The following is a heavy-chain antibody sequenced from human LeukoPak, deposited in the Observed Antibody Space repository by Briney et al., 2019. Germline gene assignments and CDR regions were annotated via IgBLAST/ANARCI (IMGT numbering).Heavy chain of an antibody. CDR1: GGSFSGYY. Sequence: SETLSLTCAVYGGSFSGYYRSWIRQPPGKGLEWIGEINHSGSTNYNPSLKSRVTISVDTSKNQFSLKLSSVTAADTAVYYCARTLGYSYGLYYFDYWGQGTLVTVSS. CDR2: INHSGST. V-gene: IGHV4-34*01. J-gene: IGHJ4*02. D-gene: IGHD5-18*01. CDR3: ARTLGYSYGLYYFDY.